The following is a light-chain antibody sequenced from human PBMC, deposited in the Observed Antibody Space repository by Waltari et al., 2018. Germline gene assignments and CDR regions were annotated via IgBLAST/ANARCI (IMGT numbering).Light chain of an antibody. CDR2: DVN. Sequence: QSALTQPASVSGSPGESITISCTGTSSDVGGYNYVFWYQQYPGKAPKLIIYDVNKRPSGVSNRFSGSKSGNTASLTISGLQAEDEADFYCCSYTSSSTWVFGGGTKVTVL. CDR1: SSDVGGYNY. J-gene: IGLJ3*02. V-gene: IGLV2-14*01. CDR3: CSYTSSSTWV.